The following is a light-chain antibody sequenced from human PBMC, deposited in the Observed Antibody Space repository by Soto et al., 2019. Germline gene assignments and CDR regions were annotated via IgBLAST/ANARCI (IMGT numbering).Light chain of an antibody. J-gene: IGLJ3*02. CDR1: SSDVGIYNL. CDR2: EGS. Sequence: QSVLTQPASVSGSPGQSITISCTGTSSDVGIYNLVSWYQQHPGKAPKLMIYEGSKRPSGVSNRFSGSKSGNTASLTISGLQAEDEADYYCCSYAGSSTWVFGGGTKVTVL. CDR3: CSYAGSSTWV. V-gene: IGLV2-23*01.